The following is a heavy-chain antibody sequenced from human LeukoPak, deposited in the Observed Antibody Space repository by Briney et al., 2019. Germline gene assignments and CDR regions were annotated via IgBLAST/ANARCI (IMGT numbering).Heavy chain of an antibody. Sequence: PGGSLRLSCAASRFTFSTYSMNWVRQAPGKGLEWVSYISSGSNTIYYADSVKGRFTISRDNAKKSLYLQMNSLRAEDTAVYYCAREYSSSSGRSFDYWGQGTLVTVSS. D-gene: IGHD6-6*01. J-gene: IGHJ4*02. CDR2: ISSGSNTI. CDR1: RFTFSTYS. CDR3: AREYSSSSGRSFDY. V-gene: IGHV3-48*01.